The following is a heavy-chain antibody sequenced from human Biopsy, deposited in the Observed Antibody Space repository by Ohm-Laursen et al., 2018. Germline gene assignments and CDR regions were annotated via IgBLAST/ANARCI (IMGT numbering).Heavy chain of an antibody. CDR2: IWYDGTNE. CDR1: GFTFGHYA. D-gene: IGHD6-19*01. V-gene: IGHV3-33*01. Sequence: LRLSCAASGFTFGHYAMHWVRQAPGKGLEWISLIWYDGTNEDYADSVKGRFTISRDNSKNTLYLQINTLTLEDTAFYYCARGLSSGWYGYFDVWGRGTLVTVSS. CDR3: ARGLSSGWYGYFDV. J-gene: IGHJ2*01.